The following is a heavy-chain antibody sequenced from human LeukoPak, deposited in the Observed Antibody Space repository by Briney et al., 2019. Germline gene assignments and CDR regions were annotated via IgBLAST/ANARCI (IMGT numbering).Heavy chain of an antibody. CDR3: ASLSAYYYDSSGQTSFDY. CDR1: GYTFTSYA. V-gene: IGHV1-69*13. Sequence: SVKVSCTASGYTFTSYAISWVRQAPGQGLEWMGGIIPIFGTANYAQKFQGRVTITADESTSTAYMELSSLRSEDTAVYYCASLSAYYYDSSGQTSFDYWGQGTLVTVSS. D-gene: IGHD3-22*01. J-gene: IGHJ4*02. CDR2: IIPIFGTA.